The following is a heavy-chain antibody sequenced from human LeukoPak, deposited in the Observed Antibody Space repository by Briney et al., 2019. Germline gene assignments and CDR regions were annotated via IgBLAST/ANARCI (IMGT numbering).Heavy chain of an antibody. Sequence: PSQTLSLTCTVSGGSTSSGSYYWSWIRQPAGKGLEWIGRIYTSGSTNYNPSLKSRVTISVDTSKNQFSLKLSSVTAADTAVYYCARDYGYYYYGMDVWGQGTTVTVSS. V-gene: IGHV4-61*02. CDR3: ARDYGYYYYGMDV. CDR2: IYTSGST. J-gene: IGHJ6*02. D-gene: IGHD3-16*01. CDR1: GGSTSSGSYY.